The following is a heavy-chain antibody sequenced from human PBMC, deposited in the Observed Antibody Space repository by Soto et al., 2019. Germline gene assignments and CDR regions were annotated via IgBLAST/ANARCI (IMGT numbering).Heavy chain of an antibody. D-gene: IGHD6-6*01. CDR1: GYTFTSYA. CDR2: ISAYNGNT. V-gene: IGHV1-18*01. Sequence: GASVKVSCEASGYTFTSYAMHWARQAPGQRLEWMGWISAYNGNTNYAQKLQGRVTMTTDTSTSTAYMELRSLRSDDTAVYYCARGGAARPDYWGQGTLVTVSS. CDR3: ARGGAARPDY. J-gene: IGHJ4*02.